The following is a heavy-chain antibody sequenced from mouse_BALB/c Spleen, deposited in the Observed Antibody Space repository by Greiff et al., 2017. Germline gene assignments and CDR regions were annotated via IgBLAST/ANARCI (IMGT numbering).Heavy chain of an antibody. J-gene: IGHJ3*01. CDR2: INPDSSTI. CDR3: ARPDGYYSWFAY. Sequence: EVKLVESGGGLVQPGGSLKLSCAASGFDFSRYWMSWVRQAPGKGLEWIGEINPDSSTINYTPSLKDKFIISRDNAKNTLYLQMSKVRSEDTALYYCARPDGYYSWFAYWGQGTLVTVSA. D-gene: IGHD2-3*01. CDR1: GFDFSRYW. V-gene: IGHV4-1*02.